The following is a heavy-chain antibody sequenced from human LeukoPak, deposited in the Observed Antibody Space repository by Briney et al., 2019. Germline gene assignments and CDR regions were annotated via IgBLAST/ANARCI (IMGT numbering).Heavy chain of an antibody. CDR2: INPTSGYT. J-gene: IGHJ6*02. D-gene: IGHD4-17*01. V-gene: IGHV3-11*03. CDR3: ARNAYGAQTPSRV. Sequence: PGGSLRLSCAASGFTFSDYYMSWIRQASGKGLEWLSYINPTSGYTPYADSVRGRFTISSDNAKNSLYLQMNSLRAEDTAVYYCARNAYGAQTPSRVWGQGTTVTVSS. CDR1: GFTFSDYY.